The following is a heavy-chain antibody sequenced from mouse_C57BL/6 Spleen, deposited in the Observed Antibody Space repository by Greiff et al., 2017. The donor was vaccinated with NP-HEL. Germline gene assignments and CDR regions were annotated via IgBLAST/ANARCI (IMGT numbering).Heavy chain of an antibody. V-gene: IGHV1-18*01. Sequence: EVQLQESGPELVKPGASVKIPCKASGYTFTDYNMDWVKQSHGKSLEWIGDINPNNGGTNYNQKFKGKATLTVDKSSSTAYMELRSLTSEDTAVYYCARSIWPYAMDYWGQGTSVTVSS. CDR1: GYTFTDYN. D-gene: IGHD1-1*02. CDR3: ARSIWPYAMDY. J-gene: IGHJ4*01. CDR2: INPNNGGT.